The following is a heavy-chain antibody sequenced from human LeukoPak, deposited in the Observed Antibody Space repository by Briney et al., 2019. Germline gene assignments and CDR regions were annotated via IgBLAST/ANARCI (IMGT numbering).Heavy chain of an antibody. D-gene: IGHD3-9*01. CDR2: IYYSGST. V-gene: IGHV4-39*07. CDR1: GGSISSSSYY. CDR3: ARILFNYDILTGYYEYYFDY. J-gene: IGHJ4*02. Sequence: PSETLSLTCTVSGGSISSSSYYWGWIRQPPGKGLEWIGSIYYSGSTYYNPSLKSRVTISVDTSKNQFSLKLSSVNAADTAVYYCARILFNYDILTGYYEYYFDYWGQGTLVTVSS.